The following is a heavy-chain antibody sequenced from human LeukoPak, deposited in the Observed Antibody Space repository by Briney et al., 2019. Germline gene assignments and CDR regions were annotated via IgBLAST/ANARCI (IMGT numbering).Heavy chain of an antibody. Sequence: GGSLRLSCAASGFTFSSYAMSWVRQAPGKGLEWVSAINSGKTYYADSVKGRFTISRDNSKNTLYLQMSSRRAEDTAIYYCAKDPLGRFDPWGQGTLVTVSS. V-gene: IGHV3-23*01. D-gene: IGHD1-14*01. CDR1: GFTFSSYA. CDR3: AKDPLGRFDP. CDR2: INSGKT. J-gene: IGHJ5*02.